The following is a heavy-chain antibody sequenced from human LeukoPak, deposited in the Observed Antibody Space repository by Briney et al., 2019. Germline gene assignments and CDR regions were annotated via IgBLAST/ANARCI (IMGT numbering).Heavy chain of an antibody. CDR3: AREGAVTTSVDAFDI. D-gene: IGHD4-17*01. V-gene: IGHV4-59*01. CDR2: IYYSGST. J-gene: IGHJ3*02. Sequence: SETLSLTCTVSGGSISSYYWSWIRQPPGKGLEWIGYIYYSGSTNYNPSLKSRVTISVDTSKNQFSLKLSSVTAADTAVYYCAREGAVTTSVDAFDIWGQGIMVTVSS. CDR1: GGSISSYY.